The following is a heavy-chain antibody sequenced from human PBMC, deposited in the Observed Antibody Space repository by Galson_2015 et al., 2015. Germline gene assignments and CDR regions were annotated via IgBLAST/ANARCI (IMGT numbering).Heavy chain of an antibody. CDR1: GFTFYSYS. J-gene: IGHJ4*02. CDR2: ISSSSTI. D-gene: IGHD6-25*01. V-gene: IGHV3-48*01. CDR3: WTYRGYVPY. Sequence: SLRLSCAASGFTFYSYSMSWVRQAPGKGLEWVSYISSSSTIYYADSVKGRFTISRDNAKNSLYLQMNSLRAEDTAVYYCWTYRGYVPYWGQGTLVTVSS.